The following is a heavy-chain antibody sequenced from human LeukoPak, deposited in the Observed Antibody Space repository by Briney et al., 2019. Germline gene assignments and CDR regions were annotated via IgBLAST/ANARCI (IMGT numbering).Heavy chain of an antibody. J-gene: IGHJ4*02. V-gene: IGHV2-5*02. Sequence: SGPTLVKPTQTLTLTCTFSGFSLSTTGVGVGWIRQPPGKALEWLALIYWDDDKRYSPSLKSRLTITKDTSKNQVVLTITNMDPVDTATYYCAHRGDYGDYVNWGQGTLVTVSS. D-gene: IGHD4-17*01. CDR2: IYWDDDK. CDR1: GFSLSTTGVG. CDR3: AHRGDYGDYVN.